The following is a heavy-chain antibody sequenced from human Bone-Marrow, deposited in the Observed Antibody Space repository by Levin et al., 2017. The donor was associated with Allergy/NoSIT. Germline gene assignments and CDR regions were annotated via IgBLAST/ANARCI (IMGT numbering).Heavy chain of an antibody. CDR2: ISWNSGSI. CDR3: AKTIGRYYYEGRADY. CDR1: GFTFDDYA. Sequence: GGSLRLSCAASGFTFDDYAMHWVRQAPGKGLEWVSGISWNSGSIGYADSVKGRFTISRDNAKNSLYLQMNSLRAEDTALYYCAKTIGRYYYEGRADYWGQGPLVAVSA. D-gene: IGHD3-22*01. J-gene: IGHJ4*02. V-gene: IGHV3-9*01.